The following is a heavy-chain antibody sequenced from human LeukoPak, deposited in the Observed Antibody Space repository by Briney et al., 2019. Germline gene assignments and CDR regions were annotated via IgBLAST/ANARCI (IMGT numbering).Heavy chain of an antibody. CDR1: GFTFSSYG. D-gene: IGHD6-19*01. Sequence: GRSLRLSCAASGFTFSSYGMHWVRQAPGKGLEWVAVIWYDGSNKYYADSVKGRFTISRDNSKNTLYLQMNSLRAEDTAVYYCAKARQWLDDFDYWGQGTLVTVSS. V-gene: IGHV3-33*06. CDR2: IWYDGSNK. J-gene: IGHJ4*02. CDR3: AKARQWLDDFDY.